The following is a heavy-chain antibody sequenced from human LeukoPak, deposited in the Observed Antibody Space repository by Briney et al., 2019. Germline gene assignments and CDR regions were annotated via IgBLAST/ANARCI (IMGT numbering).Heavy chain of an antibody. D-gene: IGHD3-10*01. CDR1: GGSISSYY. V-gene: IGHV4-59*08. CDR2: IYYSGST. J-gene: IGHJ4*02. Sequence: SETLSLTCTVSGGSISSYYWSWIRQPPGKGLEWIGYIYYSGSTNYNPSLKSRLTISVDTSKNQFSLKLSSVTAADTAVYYCARRGYGSGSYPLDYWGQGTLVTVSS. CDR3: ARRGYGSGSYPLDY.